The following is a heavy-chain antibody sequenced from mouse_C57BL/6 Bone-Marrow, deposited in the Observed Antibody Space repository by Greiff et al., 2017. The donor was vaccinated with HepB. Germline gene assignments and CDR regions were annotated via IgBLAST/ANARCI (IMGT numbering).Heavy chain of an antibody. CDR3: ARQAYYSIYWYFDV. J-gene: IGHJ1*03. CDR2: ISSGGSYT. Sequence: DVHLVESGGDLVKPGGSLKLSCAASGFTFSSYGMSWVRQTPDKRLEWVATISSGGSYTYYPDSVKGRFTISRDNAKNTLYLQMSSLKSEDTAMYYCARQAYYSIYWYFDVWGTGTTVTVSS. CDR1: GFTFSSYG. D-gene: IGHD2-5*01. V-gene: IGHV5-6*01.